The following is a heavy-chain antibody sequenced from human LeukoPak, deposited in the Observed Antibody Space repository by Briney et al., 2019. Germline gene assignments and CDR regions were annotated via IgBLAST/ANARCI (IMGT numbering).Heavy chain of an antibody. J-gene: IGHJ5*02. CDR2: IYPGDSDT. V-gene: IGHV5-51*01. CDR1: GYSFTSYW. CDR3: ARHAPGAVAGTDLFDWFDP. Sequence: GESLKISCKGSGYSFTSYWIGWVRQMPGKGLEWMGIIYPGDSDTRYSPSFQGQVTISADKSISTAYLQWSSLKASDTAMYYCARHAPGAVAGTDLFDWFDPWGQGTLVTVSS. D-gene: IGHD6-19*01.